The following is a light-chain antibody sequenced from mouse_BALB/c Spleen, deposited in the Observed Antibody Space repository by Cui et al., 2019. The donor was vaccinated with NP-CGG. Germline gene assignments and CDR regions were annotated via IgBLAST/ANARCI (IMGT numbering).Light chain of an antibody. CDR3: ALWYSNHWV. V-gene: IGLV1*01. Sequence: QAVVPRESALTTSPGETVTLTCRSSTGAVTSNNYANWVQEKPDHLFTGLIGGTNNRAPGVPARFSGSLIGDKAVLTITGAQTEDEAIYFCALWYSNHWVFGGGTKLTVL. J-gene: IGLJ1*01. CDR2: GTN. CDR1: TGAVTSNNY.